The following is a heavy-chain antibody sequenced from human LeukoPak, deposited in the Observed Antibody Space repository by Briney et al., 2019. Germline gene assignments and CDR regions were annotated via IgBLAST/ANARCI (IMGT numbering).Heavy chain of an antibody. CDR2: IYYSGST. Sequence: PSKTLSLTCTVSGGSISSYYWSWIRQPPGKGLEWIGYIYYSGSTNYNPSLKSRVTISVDTSKDQFSLKLSSVTAADTAVYYCARSYITEWLPYYYFDYWGQGTLVTVSS. CDR1: GGSISSYY. J-gene: IGHJ4*02. CDR3: ARSYITEWLPYYYFDY. V-gene: IGHV4-59*08. D-gene: IGHD3-3*01.